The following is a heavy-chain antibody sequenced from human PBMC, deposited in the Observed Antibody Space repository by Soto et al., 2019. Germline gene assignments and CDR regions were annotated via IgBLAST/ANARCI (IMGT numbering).Heavy chain of an antibody. Sequence: GGSLRLSCAASGFTFSSYGMHWVRQAPGKGLEWVTVIWYDGSNKYYADSVKGRFTISRDNSKNTLYLQMNSLRAEDTAVYYCARGPKTYYDFWSGYLFGYYMDVWGKGTTVTVSS. CDR2: IWYDGSNK. CDR3: ARGPKTYYDFWSGYLFGYYMDV. D-gene: IGHD3-3*01. J-gene: IGHJ6*03. CDR1: GFTFSSYG. V-gene: IGHV3-33*01.